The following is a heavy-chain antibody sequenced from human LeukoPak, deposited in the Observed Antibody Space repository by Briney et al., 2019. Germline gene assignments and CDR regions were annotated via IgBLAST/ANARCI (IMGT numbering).Heavy chain of an antibody. D-gene: IGHD1-1*01. J-gene: IGHJ3*02. CDR1: GFTFSSYA. Sequence: GGSLRLSCSASGFTFSSYAMHWVRQAPGKGLEYVSAISSNGGSTYYADSVKGRFTISRDNSKNTLYLQMSSLRAEDTAVYYCVKAVLTTGTIWPDAFDIWGQGTMVTVSS. CDR3: VKAVLTTGTIWPDAFDI. CDR2: ISSNGGST. V-gene: IGHV3-64D*06.